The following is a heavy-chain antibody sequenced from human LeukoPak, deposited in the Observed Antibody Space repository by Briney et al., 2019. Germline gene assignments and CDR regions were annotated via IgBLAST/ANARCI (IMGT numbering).Heavy chain of an antibody. CDR2: FYFSGSA. D-gene: IGHD3-9*01. V-gene: IGHV4-39*01. J-gene: IGHJ3*02. CDR1: GDSISSSSYY. CDR3: ARQHEILTGYAFDI. Sequence: SETLSLTCTVSGDSISSSSYYWGWIRQPPGKGLEWIGSFYFSGSAYYNPSLESRVTVSVDTSKNQFSLKLTSVTAADTAVYYCARQHEILTGYAFDIWGHGTMVTVSS.